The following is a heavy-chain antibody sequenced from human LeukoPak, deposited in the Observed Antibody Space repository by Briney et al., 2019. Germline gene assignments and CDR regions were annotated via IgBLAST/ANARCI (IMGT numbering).Heavy chain of an antibody. D-gene: IGHD1-1*01. CDR3: ARLFSRTIDY. V-gene: IGHV5-51*01. Sequence: GASLKISCKGSGYSFSSYWIAWVRQMPGKGLEWMGIIYPRDSRTTYSPSFQGQVTISADKSISTAYLQWSSLEASDTAMYYCARLFSRTIDYWGQGTLVTVSS. CDR2: IYPRDSRT. CDR1: GYSFSSYW. J-gene: IGHJ4*02.